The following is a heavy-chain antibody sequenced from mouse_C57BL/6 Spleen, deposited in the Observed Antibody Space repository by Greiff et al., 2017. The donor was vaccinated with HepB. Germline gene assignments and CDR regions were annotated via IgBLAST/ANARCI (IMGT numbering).Heavy chain of an antibody. CDR2: IRNKANGYTT. V-gene: IGHV7-3*01. D-gene: IGHD1-1*01. J-gene: IGHJ2*01. CDR1: GFTFTDYY. Sequence: EVKLVESGGGLVQPGGSLSLSCAASGFTFTDYYMSWVRQPPGKALEWLGFIRNKANGYTTEYSASVKGRFTISRDNSQSILYLQMNALRAEDSATYYCARYYYYAPYYFDYWGQGTTLTVSS. CDR3: ARYYYYAPYYFDY.